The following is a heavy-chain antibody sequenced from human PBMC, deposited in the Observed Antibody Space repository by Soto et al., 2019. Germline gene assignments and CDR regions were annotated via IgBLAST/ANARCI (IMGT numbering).Heavy chain of an antibody. CDR3: ARDVSADAFDI. J-gene: IGHJ3*02. D-gene: IGHD3-10*01. V-gene: IGHV3-21*01. CDR1: GFTFSNYA. Sequence: EVQLVESGGGLVKPGGSLRLSCAASGFTFSNYAMNWVRQAPGKGLEWVASVGSTSAYISYADSAKGRFTISRDNAKNSVYLLMNSVRAEDTAVYYCARDVSADAFDILGQGTVVTVSS. CDR2: VGSTSAYI.